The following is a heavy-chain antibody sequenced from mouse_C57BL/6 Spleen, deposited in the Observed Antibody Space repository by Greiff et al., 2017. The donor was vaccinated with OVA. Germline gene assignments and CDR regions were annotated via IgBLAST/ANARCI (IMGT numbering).Heavy chain of an antibody. CDR3: TRRAMDY. V-gene: IGHV1-15*01. CDR1: GYTFTDYE. CDR2: IDPGTGGT. J-gene: IGHJ4*01. Sequence: VQLQQSGAELVKPGASVTLSCKASGYTFTDYEMHWVKQTPGHGLEWIGAIDPGTGGTAYNQKFKGKATLTVDKSSSTAYMEVRSLTSEDSAVYYCTRRAMDYWGQGTSVTVSS.